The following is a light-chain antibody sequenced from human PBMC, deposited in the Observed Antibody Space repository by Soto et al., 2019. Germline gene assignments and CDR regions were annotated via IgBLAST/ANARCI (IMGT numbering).Light chain of an antibody. CDR1: QSVSSD. Sequence: DIALTQSPDTLSVSPGERAALSGRASQSVSSDLAWYQQKPGQAPRLLIYGASTRATGIPARFSGSGSGTEFTLTISSLQSEDFAVYYCQQYNNWPRTFGQGTKVDI. CDR2: GAS. J-gene: IGKJ1*01. CDR3: QQYNNWPRT. V-gene: IGKV3-15*01.